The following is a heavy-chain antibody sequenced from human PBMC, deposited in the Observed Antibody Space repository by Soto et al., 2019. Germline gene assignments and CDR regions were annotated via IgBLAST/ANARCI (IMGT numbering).Heavy chain of an antibody. CDR1: GGTIRSPDW. CDR3: ARGRGRYSSGWSWFDP. J-gene: IGHJ5*02. Sequence: KLPETLSLTCGVSGGTIRSPDWWTWVRQPPGKGLEWIGEIFQSGSTNYTPSLESRVTISVDKSKNQFSLTLTSVTAADTAVYFCARGRGRYSSGWSWFDPWGQGILVTVS. D-gene: IGHD6-19*01. V-gene: IGHV4-4*01. CDR2: IFQSGST.